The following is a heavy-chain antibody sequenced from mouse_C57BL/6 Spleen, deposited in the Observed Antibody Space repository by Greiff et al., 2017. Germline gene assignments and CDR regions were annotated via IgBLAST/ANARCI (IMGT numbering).Heavy chain of an antibody. Sequence: EVQLQQSGTVLARPGASVKMSCKTSGYTFTSYWMHWVKQRPGQGLEWIGAIYPGNSDTSYNQKFKGKAKLTAVTSASTAYMELSSLTNEDSAVYYCTRMDYYSNYEFAYWGQGTLVTVSA. J-gene: IGHJ3*01. CDR1: GYTFTSYW. D-gene: IGHD2-5*01. CDR3: TRMDYYSNYEFAY. V-gene: IGHV1-5*01. CDR2: IYPGNSDT.